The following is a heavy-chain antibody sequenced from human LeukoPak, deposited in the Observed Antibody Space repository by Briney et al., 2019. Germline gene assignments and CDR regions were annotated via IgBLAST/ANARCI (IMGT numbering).Heavy chain of an antibody. CDR3: ARDIGTGDY. J-gene: IGHJ4*02. Sequence: PGGSLRLSCAASGFTFSDHYMDWVRQAPGKGLEWVGRTRNKANSYTTEYAASVKGRFTISRDDSKNSLYLQMNSLKTEDTAVYYCARDIGTGDYWGQGTLVTVSS. V-gene: IGHV3-72*01. D-gene: IGHD1-1*01. CDR1: GFTFSDHY. CDR2: TRNKANSYTT.